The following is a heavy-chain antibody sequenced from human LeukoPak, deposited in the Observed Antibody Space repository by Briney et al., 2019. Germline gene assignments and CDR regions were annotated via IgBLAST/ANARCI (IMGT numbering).Heavy chain of an antibody. CDR3: ARDRALYDRSGYYYTEDDY. D-gene: IGHD3-22*01. Sequence: GGSLRLSCAASGFTFSNYWMSWVRQAPGKGLEWVANINQDGSEKYYVDSVKGRFTISRDNAKNSLYLQMNSLRAEDTAVYYCARDRALYDRSGYYYTEDDYWGQGTLVTVSS. CDR1: GFTFSNYW. J-gene: IGHJ4*02. V-gene: IGHV3-7*01. CDR2: INQDGSEK.